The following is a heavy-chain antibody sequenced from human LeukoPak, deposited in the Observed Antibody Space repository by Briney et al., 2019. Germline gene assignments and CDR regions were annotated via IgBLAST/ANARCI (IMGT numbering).Heavy chain of an antibody. J-gene: IGHJ3*02. V-gene: IGHV5-51*01. CDR3: ARQAEYCSSTSCYPPSDAFDI. Sequence: GESLKISCKGSGYSFTSYWIGWVRQMPGKGLEWMGIIYPGDSDTRYSPSFQGQVTISADKSISTAYLQWSSLKASDTAMYYCARQAEYCSSTSCYPPSDAFDIWGQGTMVTVSS. CDR2: IYPGDSDT. CDR1: GYSFTSYW. D-gene: IGHD2-2*01.